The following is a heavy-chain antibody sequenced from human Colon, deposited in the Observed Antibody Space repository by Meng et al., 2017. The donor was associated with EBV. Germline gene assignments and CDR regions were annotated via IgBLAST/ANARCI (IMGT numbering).Heavy chain of an antibody. Sequence: QVDVVHSGSNLRKPGALVKVPCKASGYTFSTYTINWFRQAHGRGLEWMGWIRTNTGPPTYTQGFTGRFVFSLDTSVSTAYLQISSLKAEDTAVYYCARGGNFDPWGQGTLVTVSS. CDR3: ARGGNFDP. D-gene: IGHD2/OR15-2a*01. CDR2: IRTNTGPP. V-gene: IGHV7-4-1*02. CDR1: GYTFSTYT. J-gene: IGHJ5*02.